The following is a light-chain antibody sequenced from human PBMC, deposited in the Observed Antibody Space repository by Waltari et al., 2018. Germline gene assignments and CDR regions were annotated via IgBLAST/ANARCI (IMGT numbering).Light chain of an antibody. CDR3: QQYDNLPPTT. Sequence: IVMTQSHATLSVFPWERATLSCRASQSINNNLAWYRQKPGQAPSLVIYGASFRATGIPARISGSGSGTEFTLTISSLQSEDFAVYYCQQYDNLPPTTFGQGTKLEIK. CDR1: QSINNN. CDR2: GAS. J-gene: IGKJ2*01. V-gene: IGKV3-15*01.